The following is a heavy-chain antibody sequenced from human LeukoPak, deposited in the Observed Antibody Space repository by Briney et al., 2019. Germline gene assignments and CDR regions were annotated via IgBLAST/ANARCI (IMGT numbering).Heavy chain of an antibody. CDR1: GFTFSGXX. V-gene: IGHV3-30*02. CDR3: AKQGLRWLQLYYFDY. Sequence: ASGFTFSGXXXXXVRQAPGKGXXXVAFIRYDGSNKYYADSVKGRFTISRDNSKNTLYLQMNSLRAEDTAVYYCAKQGLRWLQLYYFDYWGQGTLVTVSS. D-gene: IGHD5-24*01. CDR2: IRYDGSNK. J-gene: IGHJ4*02.